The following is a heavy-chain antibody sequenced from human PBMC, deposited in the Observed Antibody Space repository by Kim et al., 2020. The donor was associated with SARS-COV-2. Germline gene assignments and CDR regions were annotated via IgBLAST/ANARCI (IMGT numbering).Heavy chain of an antibody. CDR3: ARTSGSYYGSYYYYYGMDV. J-gene: IGHJ6*02. Sequence: SRVTISVDTSKNQFSLKLSSVTAADTAVYYCARTSGSYYGSYYYYYGMDVWGQGTTVTVSS. D-gene: IGHD1-26*01. V-gene: IGHV4-31*02.